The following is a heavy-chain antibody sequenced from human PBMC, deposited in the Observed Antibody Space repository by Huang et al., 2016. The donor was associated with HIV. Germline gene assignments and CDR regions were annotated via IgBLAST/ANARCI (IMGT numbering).Heavy chain of an antibody. Sequence: QVHLQQWGAGLLKSAETLSLTCAVYGGSLSGYYWSWLRQTPGKGREWIGEINHLGSPNCNPSLKSRVSISMDGSKKQFSLKLRSISDADTAVYFCARDATKNPRGWFDPWGQGTLVTVSS. J-gene: IGHJ5*02. CDR2: INHLGSP. CDR1: GGSLSGYY. V-gene: IGHV4-34*02. D-gene: IGHD3-10*01. CDR3: ARDATKNPRGWFDP.